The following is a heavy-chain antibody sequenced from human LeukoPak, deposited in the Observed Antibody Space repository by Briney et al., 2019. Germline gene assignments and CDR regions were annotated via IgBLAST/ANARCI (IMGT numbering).Heavy chain of an antibody. V-gene: IGHV1-8*01. Sequence: GASVKVSCKASGYTFTSYDINWVRQATGQGLEWMGWMNPNSGNTGYAQKFQGRVTMTRSTSVGTAYMELSSLRSEDTAVYYCARGGQYYYGSGSSYTTDFDYWGQGTLVTVSS. CDR1: GYTFTSYD. CDR3: ARGGQYYYGSGSSYTTDFDY. D-gene: IGHD3-10*01. J-gene: IGHJ4*02. CDR2: MNPNSGNT.